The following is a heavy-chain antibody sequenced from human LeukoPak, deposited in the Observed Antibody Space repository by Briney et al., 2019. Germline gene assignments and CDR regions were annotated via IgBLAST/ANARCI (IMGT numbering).Heavy chain of an antibody. CDR2: IYYSGST. J-gene: IGHJ4*02. CDR1: GGSISSSSYY. CDR3: ASYGGSSRYFDY. D-gene: IGHD4-23*01. Sequence: SETLSLTCTVSGGSISSSSYYWGWIRQPPGKGLEWIGSIYYSGSTYYNPSLKSRVTISVDTSKNQFSLRLSSVTAADTAVYYCASYGGSSRYFDYWGQGTLVTVSS. V-gene: IGHV4-39*07.